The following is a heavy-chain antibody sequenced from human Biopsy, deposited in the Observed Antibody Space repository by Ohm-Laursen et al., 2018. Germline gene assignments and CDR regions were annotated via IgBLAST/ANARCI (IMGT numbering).Heavy chain of an antibody. CDR2: IYYSGST. CDR1: DGSINSYY. J-gene: IGHJ4*02. Sequence: TLSLTCTVSDGSINSYYWNWIRQPPGKRLEWIGNIYYSGSTNFNPSLKSRVTISVDTFKNQFSLKLSSVTAADTAVYFCARGSSYGYDFDYWGQGTLVAVSS. CDR3: ARGSSYGYDFDY. V-gene: IGHV4-59*01. D-gene: IGHD5-18*01.